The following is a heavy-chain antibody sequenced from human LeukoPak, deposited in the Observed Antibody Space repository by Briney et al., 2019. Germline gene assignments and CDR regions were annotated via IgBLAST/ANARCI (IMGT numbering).Heavy chain of an antibody. CDR1: GFTFRRHA. Sequence: GASLRLSCAAPGFTFRRHAMSCVRQVPGKWLDWVSAISGIGGSTYYADSVKGPFTISRHNSKNTLYLQITSLRAEDTAVYYCAKVDVSLWFGELLYPLDYWGQGTLVTVSS. CDR3: AKVDVSLWFGELLYPLDY. J-gene: IGHJ4*02. V-gene: IGHV3-23*01. CDR2: ISGIGGST. D-gene: IGHD3-10*01.